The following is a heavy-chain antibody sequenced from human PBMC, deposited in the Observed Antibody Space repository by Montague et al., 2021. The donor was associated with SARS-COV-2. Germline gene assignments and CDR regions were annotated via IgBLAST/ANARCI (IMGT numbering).Heavy chain of an antibody. J-gene: IGHJ5*02. CDR3: ARNAGQPHCSSWARGGFDH. CDR2: IYYIGST. CDR1: DYSISTSYY. D-gene: IGHD6-13*01. Sequence: SETLSLTCSISDYSISTSYYLAWLLLPPGRAMQWIGAIYYIGSTXYNPSSRRRGTISIVSSKNQLSLKLTSVTAADTAIYCCARNAGQPHCSSWARGGFDHWGRGTLVTVSS. V-gene: IGHV4-38-2*02.